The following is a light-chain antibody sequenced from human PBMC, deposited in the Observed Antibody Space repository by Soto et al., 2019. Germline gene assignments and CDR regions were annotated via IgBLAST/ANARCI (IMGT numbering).Light chain of an antibody. CDR1: SSDVGLYDY. CDR3: SSYTSDSSYV. J-gene: IGLJ1*01. CDR2: AVS. V-gene: IGLV2-14*01. Sequence: QSVLTQPACVSLSPGQSITISCTGTSSDVGLYDYVSWYQQHPGKAPQLMIYAVSNRPSGVSNRFSASKSGNTASLFISGLQAEDEADYYCSSYTSDSSYVFGSGTKVTVL.